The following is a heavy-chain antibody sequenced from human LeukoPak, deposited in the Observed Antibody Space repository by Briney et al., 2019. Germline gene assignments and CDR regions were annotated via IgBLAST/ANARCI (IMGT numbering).Heavy chain of an antibody. CDR2: IWYDGSNK. D-gene: IGHD1-1*01. CDR3: AKDLALERRYYYYGMDV. Sequence: GGSLRLSCAASGFTFSSYGMHWVRQAPGKGLEWVAVIWYDGSNKYYADSVKGRFTISRDNSKNTLYLQMNSLRAEDTAVYYCAKDLALERRYYYYGMDVWGQGTTVTVSS. V-gene: IGHV3-30*02. J-gene: IGHJ6*02. CDR1: GFTFSSYG.